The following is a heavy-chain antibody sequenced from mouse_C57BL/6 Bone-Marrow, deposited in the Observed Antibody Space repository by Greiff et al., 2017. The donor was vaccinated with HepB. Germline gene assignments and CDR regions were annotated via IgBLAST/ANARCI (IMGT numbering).Heavy chain of an antibody. CDR1: GYAFTNYL. Sequence: VQLQQSGAELVRPGTSVKVSCKASGYAFTNYLIEWVKQRPGQGLEWIGVINPGSGGTNYNEKFKGKATLTADKSSSTAYMQLSSLTSEDSAVYFCARQLRLYAMDYWGQGTSVTVSS. V-gene: IGHV1-54*01. CDR3: ARQLRLYAMDY. D-gene: IGHD3-2*02. J-gene: IGHJ4*01. CDR2: INPGSGGT.